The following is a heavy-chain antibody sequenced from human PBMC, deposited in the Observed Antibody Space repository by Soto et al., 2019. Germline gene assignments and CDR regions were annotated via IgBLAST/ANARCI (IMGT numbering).Heavy chain of an antibody. Sequence: QLQLQESGSGLVKPSQTLSLTCAVSGGSISSGPYSWTWIRQPPGKGLEWIGYMYQSGGTRYNPSIKPRVTISLDWSKNQFSLKLSSVTAAATAVYYCARYGYTYGLDYWGQGTLVTVSS. CDR1: GGSISSGPYS. V-gene: IGHV4-30-2*01. CDR2: MYQSGGT. D-gene: IGHD5-12*01. CDR3: ARYGYTYGLDY. J-gene: IGHJ4*02.